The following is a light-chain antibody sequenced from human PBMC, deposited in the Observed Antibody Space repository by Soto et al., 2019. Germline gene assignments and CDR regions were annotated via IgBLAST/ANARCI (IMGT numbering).Light chain of an antibody. V-gene: IGKV1-5*03. CDR3: QQDNSSSPT. J-gene: IGKJ1*01. CDR2: KAS. Sequence: DIQMTQSPSTLSASVGDRVTITCRASQSISRGLAWYQQKPGKAPKLLIYKASSLESGVPSRFSGSGSGTEFTLTISSLQRDDFANYYCQQDNSSSPTFGQGTKV. CDR1: QSISRG.